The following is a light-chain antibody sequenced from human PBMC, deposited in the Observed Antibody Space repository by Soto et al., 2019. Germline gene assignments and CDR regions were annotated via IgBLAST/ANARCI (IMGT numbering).Light chain of an antibody. Sequence: EIFFTQSPGTLSSSPGEGATPSCRARQSVRSDSVAWYQQKPGQAPRLLIFGASRRATDIPDRFSGGGSGTDFTLTISRLEPEDFAVYYCQQYGTSPPWTFGQGTKVDIK. CDR2: GAS. V-gene: IGKV3-20*01. CDR1: QSVRSDS. CDR3: QQYGTSPPWT. J-gene: IGKJ1*01.